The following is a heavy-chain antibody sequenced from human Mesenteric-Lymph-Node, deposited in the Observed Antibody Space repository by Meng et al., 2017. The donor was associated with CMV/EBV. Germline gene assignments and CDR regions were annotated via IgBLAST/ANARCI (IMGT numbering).Heavy chain of an antibody. Sequence: HPGGAGMLKASGTLSVTLAVYGGSFRGYYWNWIRQSPEKGLEWIGEINHSGSTTYNPSFTSRIIISVDTSTNQISLNMSSVTAADTAVYYCARGSSYDILTGYFDYWGQGALVTVSS. CDR2: INHSGST. D-gene: IGHD3-9*01. CDR3: ARGSSYDILTGYFDY. CDR1: GGSFRGYY. J-gene: IGHJ4*02. V-gene: IGHV4-34*01.